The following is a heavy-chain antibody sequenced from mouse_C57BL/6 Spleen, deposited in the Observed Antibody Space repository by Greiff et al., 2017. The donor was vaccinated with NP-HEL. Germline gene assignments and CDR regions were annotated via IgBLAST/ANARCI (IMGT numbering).Heavy chain of an antibody. J-gene: IGHJ3*01. CDR2: ISYDGSN. CDR3: VTAAWFAY. Sequence: EVQLQESGPGLVKPSQSLSLTCSVTGYSITSGYYWNWIRQFPGNKLEWMGYISYDGSNNYNQSLKNRISITRDTSKNQFFLKVNSVTTEDTATYYCVTAAWFAYWGQGTLVTVSA. V-gene: IGHV3-6*01. CDR1: GYSITSGYY.